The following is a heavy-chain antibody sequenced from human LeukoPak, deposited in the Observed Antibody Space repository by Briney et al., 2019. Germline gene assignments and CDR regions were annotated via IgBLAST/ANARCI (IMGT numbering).Heavy chain of an antibody. CDR2: ISGSGGST. CDR3: AKVEGASKASVY. Sequence: GSLRLSCAASGFTFSSFAMSWVRQAPGKGLEWVSAISGSGGSTYYADSVKGRFTISRDNSKNTLYLQMCSLRAEDTAVYYCAKVEGASKASVYWGQGALVTVSS. V-gene: IGHV3-23*01. J-gene: IGHJ4*02. D-gene: IGHD1-1*01. CDR1: GFTFSSFA.